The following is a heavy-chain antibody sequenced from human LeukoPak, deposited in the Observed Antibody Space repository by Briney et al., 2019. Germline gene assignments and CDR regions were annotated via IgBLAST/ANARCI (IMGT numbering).Heavy chain of an antibody. D-gene: IGHD6-13*01. Sequence: GGSLRLSCTASGFAFSIYEMDWVRQAPGKGLEWVSYISSSASYIQYAESVKGRFTISRDNAEKSLFLQMNSLRDEDTAVYYCARDPGYSSTGVDAFDIWGRGTMVTVSS. CDR1: GFAFSIYE. V-gene: IGHV3-48*03. CDR2: ISSSASYI. J-gene: IGHJ3*02. CDR3: ARDPGYSSTGVDAFDI.